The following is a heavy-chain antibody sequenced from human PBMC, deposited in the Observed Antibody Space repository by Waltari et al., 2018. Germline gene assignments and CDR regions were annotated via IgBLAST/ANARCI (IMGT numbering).Heavy chain of an antibody. V-gene: IGHV3-23*04. J-gene: IGHJ4*02. Sequence: EVQLVESGGGLVQPGGLLRTSGAASGFTFSSSAMSWVRQHPGKGLEWVRAICRSGSSNYYADYGKGRFTIYRDNSKNTLYLQMNSLGAEDTAVYYCAKVGDFWSGYWYYFDYWGQGTLVTVSS. CDR2: ICRSGSSN. CDR1: GFTFSSSA. CDR3: AKVGDFWSGYWYYFDY. D-gene: IGHD3-3*01.